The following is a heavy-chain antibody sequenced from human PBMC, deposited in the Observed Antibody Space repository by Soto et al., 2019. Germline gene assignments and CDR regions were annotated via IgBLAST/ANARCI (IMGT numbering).Heavy chain of an antibody. V-gene: IGHV1-69*12. Sequence: QVQLGQSGDEVKKPGSSVKVSCKASGGTFSSYAISWVRQAPGQGLEWMGGIIPIFGTANYAQKFQGRVTITADESTSTAYMELSSLRSEDTAVYYCARVRVRFLEWLGSEGWGQGTLVTVSS. J-gene: IGHJ4*02. D-gene: IGHD3-3*01. CDR3: ARVRVRFLEWLGSEG. CDR2: IIPIFGTA. CDR1: GGTFSSYA.